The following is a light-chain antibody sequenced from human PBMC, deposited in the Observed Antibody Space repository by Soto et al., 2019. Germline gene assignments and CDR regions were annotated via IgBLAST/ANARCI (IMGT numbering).Light chain of an antibody. Sequence: QSVLTQPPSASGSPGQSVTISCTGASSDVGAYNYVSWYQQHPGKAPKLIIYEVTQRPSGVPDRFSGSKSGNTASLTVSGLQAEDEADYYCNSYAGSYNWVFGGGTKLTVL. J-gene: IGLJ3*02. CDR3: NSYAGSYNWV. CDR1: SSDVGAYNY. CDR2: EVT. V-gene: IGLV2-8*01.